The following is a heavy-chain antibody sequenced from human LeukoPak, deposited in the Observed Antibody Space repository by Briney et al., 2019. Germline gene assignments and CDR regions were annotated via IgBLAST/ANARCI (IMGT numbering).Heavy chain of an antibody. Sequence: EASVKVSCKASGYSFTRYYMHWVRQAPGQGLEWMGIINPRGGGTTYAQMFQGRVTMTRDTSTSTVYMELSSLRSEDTAVYYCARGGDDYGMDVWGQGTTVTVAS. CDR2: INPRGGGT. CDR1: GYSFTRYY. CDR3: ARGGDDYGMDV. J-gene: IGHJ6*02. V-gene: IGHV1-46*01. D-gene: IGHD3-16*01.